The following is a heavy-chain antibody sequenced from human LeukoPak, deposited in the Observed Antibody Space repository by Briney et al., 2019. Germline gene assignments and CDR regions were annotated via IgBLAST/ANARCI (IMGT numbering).Heavy chain of an antibody. Sequence: GGSLRLSCAASGFTFSNYGIHWVRRAPGKGLEWVAVISYDGSNKYYADSVKGRFTISRDNSKNTLYLQMNSLRAEDTAVYYCAKDRYYYGSGSYSPFDYWGQGTLVTVSS. CDR3: AKDRYYYGSGSYSPFDY. V-gene: IGHV3-30*18. CDR1: GFTFSNYG. J-gene: IGHJ4*02. CDR2: ISYDGSNK. D-gene: IGHD3-10*01.